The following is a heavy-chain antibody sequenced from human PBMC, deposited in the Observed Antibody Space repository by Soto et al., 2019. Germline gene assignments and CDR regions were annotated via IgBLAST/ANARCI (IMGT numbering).Heavy chain of an antibody. CDR3: ARGQEKTGDPLKADFGY. CDR1: GYTFTSYG. V-gene: IGHV1-18*01. CDR2: ISAYNGNT. J-gene: IGHJ4*02. Sequence: ASVKVSCKASGYTFTSYGISWVRQAPGQGLEWMGWISAYNGNTNYAQKLQGRVTMTTDTSTSTAYMELRSLRSDDTAVYYCARGQEKTGDPLKADFGYWGQGTLVTVSS. D-gene: IGHD7-27*01.